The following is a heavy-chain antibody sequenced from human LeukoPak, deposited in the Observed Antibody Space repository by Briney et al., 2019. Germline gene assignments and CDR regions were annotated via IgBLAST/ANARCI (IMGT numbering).Heavy chain of an antibody. CDR3: ASTKYCSGGNCYDIKWAAFDI. CDR2: IYYSGNT. CDR1: GGSFSDYF. V-gene: IGHV4-34*01. D-gene: IGHD2-15*01. Sequence: SETLSLTCAVYGGSFSDYFWSWFRQPPGKGLEWIGSIYYSGNTYYNPSLKSRVTISVDTSKNQFSLKLGSVTAADTAVYYCASTKYCSGGNCYDIKWAAFDIWGQGTMVTVSS. J-gene: IGHJ3*02.